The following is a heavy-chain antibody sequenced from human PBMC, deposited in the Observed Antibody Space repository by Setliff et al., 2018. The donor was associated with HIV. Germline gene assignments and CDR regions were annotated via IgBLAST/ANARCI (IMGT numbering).Heavy chain of an antibody. Sequence: GASVKVSCKASGDTFKGYAFTWVRQAPGQGIEWMGDVLAVLRKPTHAERFQDRLTITADESTSTAYMELRDLRPEDTAVYFCASPRSAGTYQGTFYYFLHVWGKGTTVTVSS. CDR3: ASPRSAGTYQGTFYYFLHV. J-gene: IGHJ6*03. CDR1: GDTFKGYA. V-gene: IGHV1-69*13. CDR2: VLAVLRKP. D-gene: IGHD2-15*01.